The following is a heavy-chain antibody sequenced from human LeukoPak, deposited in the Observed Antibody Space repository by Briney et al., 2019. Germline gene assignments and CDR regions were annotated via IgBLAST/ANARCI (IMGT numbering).Heavy chain of an antibody. V-gene: IGHV4-34*01. CDR2: INHSGST. J-gene: IGHJ4*02. CDR1: GGSFSGYY. Sequence: SETLSLTCAVYGGSFSGYYWSWIRQPPGKGLEWIGEINHSGSTNYNPSLKSRVTISVDTSKNQFSLKLSSVTAADTAVYYCARGLRYSSSTSCRRPFDYWGQGTLVTVSS. CDR3: ARGLRYSSSTSCRRPFDY. D-gene: IGHD2-2*01.